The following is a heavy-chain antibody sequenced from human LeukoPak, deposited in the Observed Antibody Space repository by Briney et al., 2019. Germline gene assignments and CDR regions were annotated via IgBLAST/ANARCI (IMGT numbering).Heavy chain of an antibody. Sequence: PGGSLRLPCAASGFTFSSYAMSWVRQAPGKGLEWVSAISGSGGSTYYADSVKGRFTISRDNSKNTLYLQMNSLRAEDTAVYYCAKAPLYYYDSSGSLLYYFDYWGQGTLVTVS. J-gene: IGHJ4*02. CDR3: AKAPLYYYDSSGSLLYYFDY. D-gene: IGHD3-22*01. CDR1: GFTFSSYA. CDR2: ISGSGGST. V-gene: IGHV3-23*01.